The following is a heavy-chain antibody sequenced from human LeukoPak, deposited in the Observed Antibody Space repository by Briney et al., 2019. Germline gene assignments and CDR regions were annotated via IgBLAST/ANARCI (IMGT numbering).Heavy chain of an antibody. Sequence: ASATVSCKASGYPFTDYDMHWVRQAPGQGLEWMGWISASSGNTNYAQRLQGRIILTADRSTSTVYMELRSLKSDDTAIYYCARSGGSRWYGDSFDIWGQGTMVPVSS. CDR2: ISASSGNT. D-gene: IGHD6-13*01. CDR3: ARSGGSRWYGDSFDI. J-gene: IGHJ3*02. CDR1: GYPFTDYD. V-gene: IGHV1-18*01.